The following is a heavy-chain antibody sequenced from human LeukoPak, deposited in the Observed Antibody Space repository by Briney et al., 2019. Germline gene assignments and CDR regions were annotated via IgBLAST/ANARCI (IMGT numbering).Heavy chain of an antibody. D-gene: IGHD3-22*01. V-gene: IGHV1-69*04. Sequence: SVNVSCKASGGTFSSYAISWVRQAPGQGLEWMGRIIPIFGIANYAQKFQGRVTITADKSTSTAYMELSSLRSEDTAVYYCAREVIPINSSGYYSRSDPWGQETLVTVSS. CDR3: AREVIPINSSGYYSRSDP. CDR2: IIPIFGIA. CDR1: GGTFSSYA. J-gene: IGHJ5*02.